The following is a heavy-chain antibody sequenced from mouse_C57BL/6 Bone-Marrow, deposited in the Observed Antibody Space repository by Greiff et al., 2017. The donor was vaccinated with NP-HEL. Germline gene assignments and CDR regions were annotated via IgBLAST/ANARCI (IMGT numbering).Heavy chain of an antibody. CDR2: IYPGSGNT. Sequence: VQLKESGAELVRPGASVKLSCKASGYTFTDYYINWVKQRPGQGLEWIARIYPGSGNTYYNEKFKGKATLTAEKSSSTAYMQLSSLTSEDSAVYFCARWNWEKYYAMDYWGQGTSVTVSS. CDR3: ARWNWEKYYAMDY. J-gene: IGHJ4*01. D-gene: IGHD4-1*01. CDR1: GYTFTDYY. V-gene: IGHV1-76*01.